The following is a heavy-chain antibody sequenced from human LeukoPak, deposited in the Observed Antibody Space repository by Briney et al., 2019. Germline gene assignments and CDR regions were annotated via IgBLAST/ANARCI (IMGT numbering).Heavy chain of an antibody. CDR1: GFTFSNYN. V-gene: IGHV3-23*01. CDR3: AKGSYYDSSGSFYFDY. J-gene: IGHJ4*02. D-gene: IGHD3-22*01. CDR2: ISGSGDNT. Sequence: GGSLRLSCAASGFTFSNYNMSWVRQAPGKGLEWVSGISGSGDNTYYADSVKGRFTISRDSSKNTLYVQVNSLGTEDTAAYYCAKGSYYDSSGSFYFDYWGQGTLVTVSS.